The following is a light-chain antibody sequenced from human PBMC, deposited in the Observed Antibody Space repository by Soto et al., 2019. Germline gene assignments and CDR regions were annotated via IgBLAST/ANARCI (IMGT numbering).Light chain of an antibody. Sequence: DIQMTQSPSSLFAAVGDRVTITCRASQSISTYLNWYQQRPGKAPRLLIYAASSLQSGVPSRFSGSGSGTDFTLTISSLHPEDVSTYYCQRSYRSISFGQGTRLEMK. J-gene: IGKJ5*01. CDR1: QSISTY. CDR2: AAS. V-gene: IGKV1-39*01. CDR3: QRSYRSIS.